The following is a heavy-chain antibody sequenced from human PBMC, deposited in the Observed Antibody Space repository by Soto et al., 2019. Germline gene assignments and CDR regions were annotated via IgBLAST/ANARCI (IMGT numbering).Heavy chain of an antibody. CDR2: IYYSGST. CDR3: ARRTESGYLQWFDP. J-gene: IGHJ5*01. CDR1: GGYISSYC. Sequence: SETLSLTCTGSGGYISSYCWSWNRQPPGKGLEWIGYIYYSGSTNYNPSHKSRVTISVDTSKNQFSLKLSSVTAADTVLYYCARRTESGYLQWFDPRGQGTLGTVSS. V-gene: IGHV4-59*08. D-gene: IGHD3-22*01.